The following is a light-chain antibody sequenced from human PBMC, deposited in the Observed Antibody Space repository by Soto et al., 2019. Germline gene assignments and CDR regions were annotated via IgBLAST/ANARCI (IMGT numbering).Light chain of an antibody. CDR2: GAS. J-gene: IGKJ2*01. CDR1: QGLNSY. V-gene: IGKV1-9*01. Sequence: DIQLTQSPSFLAASVGDRVTFTCRASQGLNSYLAWYQQKLGKAPKLLISGASTLQSGFPSRFRGSESGTEFTLTISSLQPEYFAHYCCQPLNSYSYTVGHWNKPESK. CDR3: QPLNSYSYT.